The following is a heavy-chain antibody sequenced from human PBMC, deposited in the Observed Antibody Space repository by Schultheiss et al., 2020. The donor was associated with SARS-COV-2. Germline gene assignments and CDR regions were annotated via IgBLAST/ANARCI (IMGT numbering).Heavy chain of an antibody. CDR3: ARDPTYYYDSSGDNWFDP. V-gene: IGHV1-46*01. J-gene: IGHJ5*02. Sequence: ASVKVSCKASGYTFTGYYMHWVRQAPGQGLEWMGGIIPIFGTANYAQKFQGRVTMTRDTSTSTVYMELSSLRSEDTAVYYCARDPTYYYDSSGDNWFDPWGQGTLVTVSS. CDR2: IIPIFGTA. CDR1: GYTFTGYY. D-gene: IGHD3-22*01.